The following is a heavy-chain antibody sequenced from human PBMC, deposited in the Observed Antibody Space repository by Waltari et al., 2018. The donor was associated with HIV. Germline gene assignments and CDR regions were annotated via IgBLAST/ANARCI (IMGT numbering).Heavy chain of an antibody. V-gene: IGHV3-66*01. CDR1: VITVSRNY. CDR2: IYSGGST. Sequence: EVQLVESGGGLVQHGGSLRLSCAASVITVSRNYTRWVRQAPGKGLEWVSVIYSGGSTYYADSVKGRFTISRDNSKNTLYLQMNSLRAEDTTVYYCASIAYCGGDCYPRGMDVWGQGTTVTVSS. CDR3: ASIAYCGGDCYPRGMDV. J-gene: IGHJ6*02. D-gene: IGHD2-21*02.